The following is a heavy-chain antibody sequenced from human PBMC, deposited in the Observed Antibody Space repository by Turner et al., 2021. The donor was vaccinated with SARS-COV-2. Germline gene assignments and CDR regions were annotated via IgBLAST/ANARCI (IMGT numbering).Heavy chain of an antibody. V-gene: IGHV4-34*01. CDR2: INHSGST. CDR1: GGSFRGYY. CDR3: ARGIKGVLMSGSYYYYGMDV. J-gene: IGHJ6*02. D-gene: IGHD1-26*01. Sequence: QVQLQQWGAGLLKPSETLSLTCAVYGGSFRGYYWSWIRQPPGKGLEWIREINHSGSTNYNPSLKSRVTISVDTSKNQFSLKLSSVTAADTAVYYCARGIKGVLMSGSYYYYGMDVWGQGTTVTVSS.